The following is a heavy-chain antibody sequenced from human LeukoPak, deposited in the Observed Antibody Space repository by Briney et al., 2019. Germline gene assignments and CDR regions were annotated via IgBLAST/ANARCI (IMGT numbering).Heavy chain of an antibody. D-gene: IGHD3-3*01. CDR2: LSTDGSST. CDR3: ARVSCDYTTCKYPFDY. J-gene: IGHJ4*02. CDR1: GFTFSSYW. V-gene: IGHV3-74*01. Sequence: GGSLTLSCAASGFTFSSYWMHWVRQAPGQGLVWLSRLSTDGSSTDYADSVKGRFTISRDNAKNTLYLQMNSLRAEDTAVYYCARVSCDYTTCKYPFDYWGQGTLVTVSS.